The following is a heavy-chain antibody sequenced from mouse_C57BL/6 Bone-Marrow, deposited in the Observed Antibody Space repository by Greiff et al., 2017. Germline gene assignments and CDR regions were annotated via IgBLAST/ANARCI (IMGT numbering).Heavy chain of an antibody. Sequence: EVQLQESGAELVRPGASVKLSCTASGFNIKDDYIHWVKQRPEQGLEWIGWIDPEIGATEYASKFQGKATITSDTSSNTAYLQLSSLTAEDTAVYYSSSWDGDYFDFWGQGTPLTVAS. CDR1: GFNIKDDY. D-gene: IGHD1-1*02. CDR3: SSWDGDYFDF. CDR2: IDPEIGAT. J-gene: IGHJ2*01. V-gene: IGHV14-4*01.